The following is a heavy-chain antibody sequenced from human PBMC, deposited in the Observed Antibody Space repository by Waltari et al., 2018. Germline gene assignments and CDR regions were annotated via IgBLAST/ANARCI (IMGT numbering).Heavy chain of an antibody. CDR1: DYFITNGNY. CDR2: IYHTGTT. V-gene: IGHV4-38-2*02. J-gene: IGHJ4*02. D-gene: IGHD3-10*01. Sequence: QVQLQESGPGLVKPSETLSLTCTVSDYFITNGNYWGWIRQPPGKGLEWIGTIYHTGTTHYNPSLKSRVTISVDTSKNQFSLKLSSVTAADTAMYYCARDPGGIDCWGQGTLVTVSS. CDR3: ARDPGGIDC.